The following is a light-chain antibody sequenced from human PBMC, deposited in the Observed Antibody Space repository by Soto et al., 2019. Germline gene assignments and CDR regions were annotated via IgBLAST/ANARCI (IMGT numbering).Light chain of an antibody. CDR3: QQYTTSSWT. CDR2: GTS. Sequence: EVVLTQSPGTLSLSPGERATLSCRASQSVGSSYLAWYQQKPGQAPRVLIYGTSSRATGIPDRFSGCGSGTDFTLTISRLEPEDFAVYYCQQYTTSSWTVGPGTKVDIK. J-gene: IGKJ1*01. V-gene: IGKV3-20*01. CDR1: QSVGSSY.